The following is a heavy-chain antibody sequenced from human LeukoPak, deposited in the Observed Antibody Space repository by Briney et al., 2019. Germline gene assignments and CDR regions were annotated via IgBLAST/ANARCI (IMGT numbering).Heavy chain of an antibody. D-gene: IGHD5-18*01. Sequence: SETLSLTCTVYGGSISSYYWSWIRQPAGKGLEWIGRIYTSGSTNYNPSLKSRVTISVDKSKNQFSLKLSSVTAADTAVYYCARDESYGRYYYYYYMDVWGKGTTVTVSS. V-gene: IGHV4-4*07. J-gene: IGHJ6*03. CDR2: IYTSGST. CDR3: ARDESYGRYYYYYYMDV. CDR1: GGSISSYY.